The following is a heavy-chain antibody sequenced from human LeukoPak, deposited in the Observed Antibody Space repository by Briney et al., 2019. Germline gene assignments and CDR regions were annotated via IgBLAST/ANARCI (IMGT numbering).Heavy chain of an antibody. CDR3: AGLGYSSGWYQQYYFDY. V-gene: IGHV4-39*01. J-gene: IGHJ4*02. CDR1: GGSISSSSYY. D-gene: IGHD6-19*01. Sequence: KPSETLSLTCTVSGGSISSSSYYWGWIRQPPGKGLEWIGSIYYSGSTYYNPSLKSRVTISVDTSKNQFSLKLSSVTAADMAVYSCAGLGYSSGWYQQYYFDYWGQGTLVTVFS. CDR2: IYYSGST.